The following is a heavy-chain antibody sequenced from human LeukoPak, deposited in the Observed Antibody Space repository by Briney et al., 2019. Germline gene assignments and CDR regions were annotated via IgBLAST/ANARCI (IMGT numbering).Heavy chain of an antibody. CDR3: AKGSLSLMGVYDY. CDR2: ISYDGSNK. V-gene: IGHV3-30*04. J-gene: IGHJ4*02. D-gene: IGHD2-8*01. Sequence: GGSLRLSCAASGFTFSSYAMHWVRQAPGKGLEWVAVISYDGSNKYYADSVKGRFTISRDNSKNTLYLQMNSLRAEDTAVYYCAKGSLSLMGVYDYWGQGTQVIVSS. CDR1: GFTFSSYA.